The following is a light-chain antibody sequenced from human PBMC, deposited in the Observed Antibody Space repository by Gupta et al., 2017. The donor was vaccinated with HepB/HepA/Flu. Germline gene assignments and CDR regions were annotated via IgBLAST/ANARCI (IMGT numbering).Light chain of an antibody. J-gene: IGLJ1*01. V-gene: IGLV1-40*01. CDR2: GND. CDR3: QSYDSSLTGLYV. CDR1: SSNIGAGYD. Sequence: QSVLTQPPSVSGAPGQRVTISCIGSSSNIGAGYDVHWYQQLPGTAPKLLIYGNDNRPSGVPDRFSDSKSGTSASLAITGLQADDEADYYCQSYDSSLTGLYVFGPGTKVTVL.